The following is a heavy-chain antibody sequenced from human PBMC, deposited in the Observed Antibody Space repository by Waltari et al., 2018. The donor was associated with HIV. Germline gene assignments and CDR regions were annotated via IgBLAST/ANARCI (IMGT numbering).Heavy chain of an antibody. Sequence: QVQLVQSGAEVKKPGASVKVSCQASGYTFTGYYIPGVRQAPGQGLEWMGCINPNSGGTNYAQKFQGRVTMTRDTSTSTSYMELNRLRSDDTAVYYCARGIRLVWGQGTLVTVSS. D-gene: IGHD1-20*01. J-gene: IGHJ4*02. V-gene: IGHV1-2*02. CDR2: INPNSGGT. CDR3: ARGIRLV. CDR1: GYTFTGYY.